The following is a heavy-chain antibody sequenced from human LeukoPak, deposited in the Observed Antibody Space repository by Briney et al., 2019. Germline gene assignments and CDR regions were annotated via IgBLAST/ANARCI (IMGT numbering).Heavy chain of an antibody. CDR3: ARVGQQLVRGNWFDP. V-gene: IGHV4-31*03. J-gene: IGHJ5*02. CDR1: GGSISSGGYY. D-gene: IGHD6-13*01. CDR2: IYYSGST. Sequence: SETLSLTCTVSGGSISSGGYYWSWIRQHPGRGLEWIGYIYYSGSTYYNPSLKSRVTISVDTSKNQFSLKLSSVTAADTAVYYCARVGQQLVRGNWFDPWGQGTLVTVSS.